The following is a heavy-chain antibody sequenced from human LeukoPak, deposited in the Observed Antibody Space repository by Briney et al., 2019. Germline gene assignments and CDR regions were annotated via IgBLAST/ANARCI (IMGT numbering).Heavy chain of an antibody. CDR3: ARDGGIQWELDY. D-gene: IGHD1-26*01. V-gene: IGHV3-48*01. CDR1: GFTFSSYP. J-gene: IGHJ4*02. Sequence: PGGSLRLSCAASGFTFSSYPMNWVRQAPGKGLEWVSYISSSAIYYAESVKGRFTISRDNARNSLSLQMNSLRADDTAVYYCARDGGIQWELDYWGQGTLVTVSS. CDR2: ISSSAI.